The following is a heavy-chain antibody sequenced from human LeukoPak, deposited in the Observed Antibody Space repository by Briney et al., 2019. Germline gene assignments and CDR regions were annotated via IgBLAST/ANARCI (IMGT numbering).Heavy chain of an antibody. CDR3: ARDSKGGFLDY. CDR2: IHHNGST. Sequence: PSETLSLTCAVYGGSFSGYYWSWIRQPPGKGLEWIGEIHHNGSTNYNPSLKSRVTMSLDTSKNHFSLKLSSVTAADTAVYYCARDSKGGFLDYWGQGTLVTVSS. D-gene: IGHD5-12*01. CDR1: GGSFSGYY. J-gene: IGHJ4*02. V-gene: IGHV4-34*01.